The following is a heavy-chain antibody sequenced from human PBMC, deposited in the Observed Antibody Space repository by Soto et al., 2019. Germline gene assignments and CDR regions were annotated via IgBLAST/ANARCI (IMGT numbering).Heavy chain of an antibody. J-gene: IGHJ6*02. CDR3: ASHLHPATDYYYGMDV. Sequence: ASVKVSCKASGYTFTSYYMHWVRQAPGQGLEWMGIINPSGGSTSYAQKFQGRFTISRDNSKNTLYLQMNSLRAEDTAVYYCASHLHPATDYYYGMDVWGQGTTVTVSS. D-gene: IGHD2-2*01. CDR1: GYTFTSYY. CDR2: INPSGGST. V-gene: IGHV1-46*01.